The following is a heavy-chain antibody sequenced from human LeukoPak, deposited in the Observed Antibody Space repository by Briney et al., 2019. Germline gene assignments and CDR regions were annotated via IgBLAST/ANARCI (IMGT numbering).Heavy chain of an antibody. J-gene: IGHJ4*02. CDR3: ASLIDPIRNFDY. V-gene: IGHV3-23*01. CDR2: IGRRGDI. CDR1: GFAFRNYA. D-gene: IGHD2-15*01. Sequence: GGSLRLSCAASGFAFRNYAMTWVRQAPRKGLEWVSVIGRRGDIYYADSVKGRFTISRDNAKNILYLQMNTLRAEDTAVYYCASLIDPIRNFDYWGQGSLVTVSS.